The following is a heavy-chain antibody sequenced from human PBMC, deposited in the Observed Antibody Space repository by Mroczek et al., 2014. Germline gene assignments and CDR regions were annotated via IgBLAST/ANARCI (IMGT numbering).Heavy chain of an antibody. D-gene: IGHD3-10*01. CDR2: MNPNSGNT. Sequence: QVQLVESGAEVKKPGASVKVSCKTSGYTFTTYDINWVRQATGQGLEWMGWMNPNSGNTDYAQRFQGRVTMTRNTSISTAYMELSRLRSDDTAVYYCARDEGYYGSGSYDYWGQGTLVTVSS. V-gene: IGHV1-8*01. J-gene: IGHJ4*02. CDR1: GYTFTTYD. CDR3: ARDEGYYGSGSYDY.